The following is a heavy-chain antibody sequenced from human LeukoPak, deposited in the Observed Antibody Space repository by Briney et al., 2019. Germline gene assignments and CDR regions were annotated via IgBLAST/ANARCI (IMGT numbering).Heavy chain of an antibody. J-gene: IGHJ4*02. Sequence: GGSLRLSCVASGFTFSSYAMSWVRQAPGMGLEWVSGISGSGGSTYYADSVKGRFTISRDNSKNTLFLQMNSLRAEDTAVYYCAKETYSSGWYPYFDYWGQGTLVTVSS. CDR3: AKETYSSGWYPYFDY. CDR1: GFTFSSYA. V-gene: IGHV3-23*01. D-gene: IGHD6-19*01. CDR2: ISGSGGST.